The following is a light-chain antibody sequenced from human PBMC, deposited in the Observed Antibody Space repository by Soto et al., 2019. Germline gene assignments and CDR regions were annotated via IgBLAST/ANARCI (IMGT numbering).Light chain of an antibody. J-gene: IGLJ2*01. Sequence: QSVLTQPPSVSGAPGQRVTISCTGSSSNIGAGYNVHWYQQVPGTAPKLLIYGDSNRPSGVPDRFSGSKSRTSASLDIAGLQSEDEADYYCPSYDSSLSGWLVVGGTKLTV. CDR2: GDS. CDR3: PSYDSSLSGWL. V-gene: IGLV1-40*01. CDR1: SSNIGAGYN.